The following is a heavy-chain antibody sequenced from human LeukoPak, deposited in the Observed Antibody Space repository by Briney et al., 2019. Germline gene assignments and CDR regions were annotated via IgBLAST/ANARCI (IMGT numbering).Heavy chain of an antibody. J-gene: IGHJ4*02. V-gene: IGHV4-34*01. CDR3: ARGRGIVDY. CDR2: INHSGST. Sequence: SETLSLTCAVYGGSFSGYYWSWIRQPPRKGLEWIGEINHSGSTNYNPSLKSRVTISVDTSKNQFSLKLSSVTAADTAVYYCARGRGIVDYWGQGTLVTVSS. D-gene: IGHD2-15*01. CDR1: GGSFSGYY.